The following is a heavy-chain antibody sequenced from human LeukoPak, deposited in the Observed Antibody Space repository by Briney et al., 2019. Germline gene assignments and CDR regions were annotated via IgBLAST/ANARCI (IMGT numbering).Heavy chain of an antibody. CDR3: ARDGRSAYCGGDCYSHYYYMDV. D-gene: IGHD2-21*02. CDR1: GYTFTSYG. V-gene: IGHV1-18*01. J-gene: IGHJ6*03. CDR2: ISAYNGNT. Sequence: GASVKVSCKASGYTFTSYGISWVRQAPGQGLEWMGWISAYNGNTNYAQKLQGRVTMTTDTSTSTAYMELRSLRSDDTAVYYCARDGRSAYCGGDCYSHYYYMDVWGKGTTVTVSS.